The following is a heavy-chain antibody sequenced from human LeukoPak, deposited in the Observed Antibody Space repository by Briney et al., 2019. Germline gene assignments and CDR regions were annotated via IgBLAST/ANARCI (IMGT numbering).Heavy chain of an antibody. V-gene: IGHV3-21*01. CDR1: GITGYS. D-gene: IGHD6-6*01. Sequence: GGSLRLSCAASGITGYSMHWVRQAPGKGLEWVCSTSSSSNYIYCADSVKGRFTISRDNAKNSLFLQVSSLRAEDTAVYYCARGDEYSSSENDYWGQGTLVTVSS. J-gene: IGHJ4*02. CDR3: ARGDEYSSSENDY. CDR2: TSSSSNYI.